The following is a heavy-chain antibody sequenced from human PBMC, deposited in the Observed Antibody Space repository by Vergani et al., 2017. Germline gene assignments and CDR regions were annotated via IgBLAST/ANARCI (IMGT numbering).Heavy chain of an antibody. J-gene: IGHJ6*03. D-gene: IGHD2-15*01. V-gene: IGHV3-30-3*01. CDR3: ARDRGDSRYSRYFYSYYMDV. CDR1: GFTFCDHV. CDR2: ISYDGTNK. Sequence: QVQLVESGGGVVQPGRSLRLSCAASGFTFCDHVIHWVRRAPGKGLEWVALISYDGTNKYYTNSVRGGFTISKDNSKSTLFLQMNSLRVEDMAVYYCARDRGDSRYSRYFYSYYMDVWGRGSNVSVSS.